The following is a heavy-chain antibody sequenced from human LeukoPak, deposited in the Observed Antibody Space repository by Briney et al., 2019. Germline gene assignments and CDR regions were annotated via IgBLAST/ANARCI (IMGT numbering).Heavy chain of an antibody. J-gene: IGHJ4*02. V-gene: IGHV1-2*02. CDR1: GYTLTELS. CDR3: ARVPSPTAMGFFFDY. D-gene: IGHD5-18*01. CDR2: INPNSGGT. Sequence: ASVKVSCKVSGYTLTELSMHWVRQAPGQGLEWMGWINPNSGGTNYAQKFQGRVTMTRDTSTSTAYMELSRLRSDDTAVYYCARVPSPTAMGFFFDYWGQGTLVTVSS.